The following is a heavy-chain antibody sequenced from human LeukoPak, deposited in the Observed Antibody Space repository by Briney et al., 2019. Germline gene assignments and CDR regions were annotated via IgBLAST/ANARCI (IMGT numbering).Heavy chain of an antibody. D-gene: IGHD1-26*01. CDR2: IYSGGTT. CDR3: ARDRNRGSYYLDY. V-gene: IGHV3-53*01. CDR1: GFTVSSFY. J-gene: IGHJ4*02. Sequence: GGSLRLSCAASGFTVSSFYMSWVRQAPGKGLEWVSAIYSGGTTYYSDSVKGRFTISRDNSKNTLYLQMNSLRAEDTAVYYCARDRNRGSYYLDYWGQGTLVTVSS.